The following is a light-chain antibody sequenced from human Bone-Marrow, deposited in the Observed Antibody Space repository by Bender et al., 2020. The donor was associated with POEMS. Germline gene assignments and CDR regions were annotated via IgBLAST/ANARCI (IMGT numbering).Light chain of an antibody. J-gene: IGLJ1*01. CDR1: NSDVGRYNL. CDR2: EVT. Sequence: QSALTQPASVSGSPGQSITISCTGTNSDVGRYNLVSWYQQHPGKAPKLMTYEVTKRPSGVPDRFSGSKSGNTASLTVSGLQADDEADYYCNSYAGSDIVYVFGTGTKVTVL. V-gene: IGLV2-23*02. CDR3: NSYAGSDIVYV.